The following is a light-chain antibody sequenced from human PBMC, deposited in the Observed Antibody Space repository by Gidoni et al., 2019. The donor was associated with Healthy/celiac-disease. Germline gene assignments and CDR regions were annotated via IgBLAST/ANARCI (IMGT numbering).Light chain of an antibody. J-gene: IGKJ2*01. CDR1: QSVSSY. Sequence: ELVLTQSPATLSLSPGERATLSCRASQSVSSYLDWYQQKPGQAPRLLIYDASNRATGITARLSGSGSGTDFTLTISSIEPEDFEVYYCQQRSNWYTFGQGTKLEIK. CDR2: DAS. V-gene: IGKV3-11*01. CDR3: QQRSNWYT.